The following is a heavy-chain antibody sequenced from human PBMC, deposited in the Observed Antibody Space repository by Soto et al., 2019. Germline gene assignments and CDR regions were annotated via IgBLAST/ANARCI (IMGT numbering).Heavy chain of an antibody. CDR1: GYNFTAFW. J-gene: IGHJ4*02. D-gene: IGHD3-22*01. V-gene: IGHV5-10-1*01. Sequence: PGESLKISCKASGYNFTAFWIHWVRQMPGKGLEWLGKIDPSDSYTNYSPSFEGHVTISTDNSITTAYLQWSSLRASDTALYYCARQIYDSDTGPNFQYYFDSWGQGTPVTV. CDR3: ARQIYDSDTGPNFQYYFDS. CDR2: IDPSDSYT.